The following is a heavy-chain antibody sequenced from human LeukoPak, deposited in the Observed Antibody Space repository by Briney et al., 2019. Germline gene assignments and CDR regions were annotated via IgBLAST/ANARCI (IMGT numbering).Heavy chain of an antibody. CDR2: IYHSGST. J-gene: IGHJ4*02. CDR1: GGSISSGGYY. Sequence: SQTLSLTCTVSGGSISSGGYYWSWIRQPPGKGLEWIGYIYHSGSTYYNPSLKSRVTISVDRSKNQFSLKLSSVTAADTAVYYCARYSGSCYDYWGQGTLVTVSS. D-gene: IGHD1-26*01. V-gene: IGHV4-30-2*01. CDR3: ARYSGSCYDY.